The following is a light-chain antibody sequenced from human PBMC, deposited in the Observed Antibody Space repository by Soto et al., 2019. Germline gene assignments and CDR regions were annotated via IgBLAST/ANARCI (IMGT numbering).Light chain of an antibody. CDR3: QQSYSTPIS. CDR2: TAS. V-gene: IGKV1-39*01. Sequence: DIRMTQSPSSLSASVGDTVTITCRASQSISSHLNWYQQKPGKAPNLLMYTASNLQSGVPSRFSGSGSGTDFTITISSLQPEDFATYYCQQSYSTPISFGQGTRLEIK. CDR1: QSISSH. J-gene: IGKJ5*01.